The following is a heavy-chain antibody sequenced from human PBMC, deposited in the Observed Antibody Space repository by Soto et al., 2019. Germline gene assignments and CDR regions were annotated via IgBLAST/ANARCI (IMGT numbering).Heavy chain of an antibody. V-gene: IGHV1-46*01. CDR3: ARLTYIFSSGPY. D-gene: IGHD3-16*01. Sequence: ASVKVSCKASGYTFTSYAMHWVRQAPGQGLEWMGMINPSGGSTSYAQKFQGRVTMTRDTSTSTVYMELSSLRSEDTAVYYCARLTYIFSSGPYWGQGTLVTVSS. J-gene: IGHJ4*02. CDR1: GYTFTSYA. CDR2: INPSGGST.